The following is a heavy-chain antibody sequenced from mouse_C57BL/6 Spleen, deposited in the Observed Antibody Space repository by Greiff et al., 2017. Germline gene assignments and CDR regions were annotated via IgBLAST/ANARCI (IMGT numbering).Heavy chain of an antibody. CDR1: GFTFSDYY. Sequence: EVKLVESEAGLVQPGSSMKLSCTASGFTFSDYYMAWVRQVPENGLEWVANINHDGSSTYYLDSLKSRFIISRDNAKNILYLKMSSLKSEDTAAYYCARERGSGPSYFDYWGQGTTLTVSS. CDR2: INHDGSST. V-gene: IGHV5-16*01. J-gene: IGHJ2*01. CDR3: ARERGSGPSYFDY.